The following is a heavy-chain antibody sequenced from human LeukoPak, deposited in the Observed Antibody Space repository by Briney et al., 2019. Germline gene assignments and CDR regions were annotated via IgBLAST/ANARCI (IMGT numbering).Heavy chain of an antibody. Sequence: GGSLRLSCAASGFTFSSYAMHWVRQAPGKGLEWVAVISYDGSNKYYADSVKGRFTISRDNSKNTLYLQMNSLRAEDTAVYYCARGEVKTSLWSGYRWEYWGQGTLVIVSS. CDR1: GFTFSSYA. CDR3: ARGEVKTSLWSGYRWEY. V-gene: IGHV3-30-3*01. D-gene: IGHD3-3*01. CDR2: ISYDGSNK. J-gene: IGHJ4*02.